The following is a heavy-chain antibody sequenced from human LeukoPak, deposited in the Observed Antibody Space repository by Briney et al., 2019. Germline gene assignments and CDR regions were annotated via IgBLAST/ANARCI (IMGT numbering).Heavy chain of an antibody. CDR2: ISAYNGNT. Sequence: ASVKVSCKASGYTFTSYGISWVRQAPGQGLEWMGWISAYNGNTNYAQKLQGRVTMTTDTSTSTAYMELRSLRSDDTAVYYCARSKIALADNWFDPWGQGTLVTVSS. CDR3: ARSKIALADNWFDP. V-gene: IGHV1-18*01. CDR1: GYTFTSYG. J-gene: IGHJ5*02. D-gene: IGHD6-19*01.